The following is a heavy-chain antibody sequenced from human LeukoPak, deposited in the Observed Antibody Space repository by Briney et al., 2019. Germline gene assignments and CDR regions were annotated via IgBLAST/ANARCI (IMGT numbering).Heavy chain of an antibody. CDR3: ARELRGSTHYGMDV. Sequence: GASVKVSCKASGYTFTSYDINWVRQATGQGLEWMGIINPSGGSTSYAQKFQGRVTMTRDTSTSTVYMELSSLRSEDTAVYYCARELRGSTHYGMDVWGQGTTVTVSS. V-gene: IGHV1-46*01. CDR2: INPSGGST. J-gene: IGHJ6*02. D-gene: IGHD2-2*01. CDR1: GYTFTSYD.